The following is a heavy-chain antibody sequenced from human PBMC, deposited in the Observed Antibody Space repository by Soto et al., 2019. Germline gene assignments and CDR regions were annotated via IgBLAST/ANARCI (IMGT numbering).Heavy chain of an antibody. V-gene: IGHV4-61*08. D-gene: IGHD3-10*01. J-gene: IGHJ6*02. CDR2: IYSSGST. CDR3: ARHSPPFFYGSGPWDV. CDR1: GGSIRSGDYY. Sequence: SETLSLTCTVSGGSIRSGDYYWSWIRQPPGKGLEWIGYIYSSGSTNYNPSLKSRVTISVDTSKNQFSLKLSSLIAADTAVYYCARHSPPFFYGSGPWDVWGQGTTVTVSS.